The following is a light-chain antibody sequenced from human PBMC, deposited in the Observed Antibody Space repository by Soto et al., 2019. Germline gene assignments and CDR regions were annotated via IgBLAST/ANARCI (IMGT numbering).Light chain of an antibody. Sequence: QMTQSPSSLSASLGDRVPITCRASQSISSYLNWYQQKPGKAPKLLIYAASSLQSGVPSRFSGGGSGREFTLTISSLQPDDFATYYCQQYNSYSWTFGQGTKVDIK. CDR2: AAS. CDR3: QQYNSYSWT. V-gene: IGKV1-39*01. J-gene: IGKJ1*01. CDR1: QSISSY.